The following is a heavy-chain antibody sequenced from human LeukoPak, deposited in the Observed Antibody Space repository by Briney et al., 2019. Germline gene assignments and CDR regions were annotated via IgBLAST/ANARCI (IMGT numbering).Heavy chain of an antibody. CDR2: ISYSGST. CDR3: ARGDFWSAHYDTYYYMDV. D-gene: IGHD3-3*01. CDR1: GGSITSHY. Sequence: SETLSLTCTVSGGSITSHYWSWIRQPPGKGLEWIGYISYSGSTNYNPSLKSRVTISVDTSKNQFSLKLRSVTAADTAVYYCARGDFWSAHYDTYYYMDVWGKGTTVTVSS. V-gene: IGHV4-59*11. J-gene: IGHJ6*03.